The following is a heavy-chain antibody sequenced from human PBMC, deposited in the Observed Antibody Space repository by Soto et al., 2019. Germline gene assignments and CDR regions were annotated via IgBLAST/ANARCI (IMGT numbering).Heavy chain of an antibody. J-gene: IGHJ4*02. D-gene: IGHD6-19*01. Sequence: GGSLRLSCAASGITFSSYGMSWVRQAPGKGLEWVSAISDSGASTYYADSVKGRFTISRDNSKNTLYLQMNSLRAEDTAVYYCANQAVDYWGQGTVVTVSS. CDR3: ANQAVDY. V-gene: IGHV3-23*01. CDR2: ISDSGAST. CDR1: GITFSSYG.